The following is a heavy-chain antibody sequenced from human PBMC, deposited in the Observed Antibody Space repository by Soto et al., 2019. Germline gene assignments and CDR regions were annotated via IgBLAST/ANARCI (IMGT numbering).Heavy chain of an antibody. V-gene: IGHV3-48*02. CDR3: ARDRSTIYGVVTPIDY. CDR1: GFTFSPYS. Sequence: PVGSLRLSCAVSGFTFSPYSMNWVRQAPGKGLEWISYISSGGDTIYYADSVRGRFTVSRDNTKNSLYLQMDGLRDEDTAVYYCARDRSTIYGVVTPIDYWGQGTLVTVSS. D-gene: IGHD3-3*01. J-gene: IGHJ4*02. CDR2: ISSGGDTI.